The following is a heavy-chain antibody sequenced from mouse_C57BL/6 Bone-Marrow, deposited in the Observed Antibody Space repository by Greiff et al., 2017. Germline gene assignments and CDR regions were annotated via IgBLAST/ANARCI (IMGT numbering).Heavy chain of an antibody. J-gene: IGHJ2*01. CDR1: GYTFTSYG. V-gene: IGHV1-81*01. CDR3: AREAITTGVDY. Sequence: QVQLQQSGAELARPGASVKLSCKASGYTFTSYGISWVKQRTGQGLEWIGEIYPRSGNTYYNEKFKGKATLTADKSSSTAFMQLRSLTSEDSAGYFCAREAITTGVDYWGQGTTLTVSS. D-gene: IGHD1-1*01. CDR2: IYPRSGNT.